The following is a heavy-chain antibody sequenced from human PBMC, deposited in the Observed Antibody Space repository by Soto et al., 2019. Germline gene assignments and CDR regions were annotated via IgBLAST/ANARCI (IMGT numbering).Heavy chain of an antibody. D-gene: IGHD3-3*01. V-gene: IGHV3-23*01. CDR3: AKDINRITIFALTTYFHYYMDV. CDR1: GFTFSSYA. J-gene: IGHJ6*03. CDR2: MSGSGGST. Sequence: GGSLRLSCAASGFTFSSYAMSWVRQAPGKGLEWVSVMSGSGGSTYYADSVKGRFTISRDDSKNTLYLQMNSLRAEDTAIYYCAKDINRITIFALTTYFHYYMDVWGKGTTVTVSS.